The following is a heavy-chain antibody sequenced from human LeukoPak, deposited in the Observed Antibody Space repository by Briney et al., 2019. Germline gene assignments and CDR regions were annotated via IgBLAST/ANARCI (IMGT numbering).Heavy chain of an antibody. CDR1: GFTFDDYG. D-gene: IGHD3-10*02. Sequence: GGSLRLSCAASGFTFDDYGMSWVRQAPGKGLEWVSGINWNGGSTSYEDSVKGRFTISRDSAKNSLYLQMNSLRAEDTAVYYCAELGITMIGGVWGKGTTVTISS. CDR3: AELGITMIGGV. J-gene: IGHJ6*04. V-gene: IGHV3-20*04. CDR2: INWNGGST.